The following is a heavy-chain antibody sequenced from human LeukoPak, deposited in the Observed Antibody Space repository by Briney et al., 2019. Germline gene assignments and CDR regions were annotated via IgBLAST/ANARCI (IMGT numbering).Heavy chain of an antibody. J-gene: IGHJ4*02. D-gene: IGHD2-8*02. V-gene: IGHV3-23*01. CDR2: ISGSGGST. CDR3: ATYRQVLLPFES. Sequence: TGGSLRLSCEASGFTFNTYSMNWARQAPGKGLEWVSAISGSGGSTYYADSVKGRFTISRDNSKNTLYLQMNSLRAEDTAVYYCATYRQVLLPFESWGQGTLVTVSS. CDR1: GFTFNTYS.